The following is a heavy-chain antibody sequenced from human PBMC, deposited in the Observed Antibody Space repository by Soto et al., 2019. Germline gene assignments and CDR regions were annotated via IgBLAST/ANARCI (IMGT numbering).Heavy chain of an antibody. Sequence: QVQLVQSGAEVKKPGSSMKVSCKTSGGTFSNYYISWVRQAPGQGLEWMGDIIPMFDTPKYAQKFQGRVTITADESTGAAYMELSSLRAEDTAVYYCARGYSTGYFDYWGQGTLITVSS. CDR2: IIPMFDTP. V-gene: IGHV1-69*01. D-gene: IGHD1-20*01. J-gene: IGHJ4*02. CDR3: ARGYSTGYFDY. CDR1: GGTFSNYY.